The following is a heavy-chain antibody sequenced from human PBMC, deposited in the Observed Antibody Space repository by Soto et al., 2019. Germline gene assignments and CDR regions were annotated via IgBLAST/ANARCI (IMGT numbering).Heavy chain of an antibody. CDR1: GMNSGGYW. Sequence: GSLRLYCEASGMNSGGYWMHWVRQAPGKGLVWVSEINTDGTSTNYADSLKGRFTISRDNARDTLYLQMNSLSVEDTAVYYCATLSAPVDFWGQGALVTVSS. D-gene: IGHD6-6*01. CDR3: ATLSAPVDF. CDR2: INTDGTST. J-gene: IGHJ4*02. V-gene: IGHV3-74*01.